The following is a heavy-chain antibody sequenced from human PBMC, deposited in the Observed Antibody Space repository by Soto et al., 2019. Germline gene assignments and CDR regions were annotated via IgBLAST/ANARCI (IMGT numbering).Heavy chain of an antibody. Sequence: QVQLVQSGAEVKKPGSSVKVSCKASGGTFSSYAISWVRQAPGQGLEWMGGIIPIFGTAKYAQKFQGRVTMTADDSTSTADMELSSLRSEDTAVYYCARSAGLNYYYYYGMDGCGQGTTVTVS. CDR3: ARSAGLNYYYYYGMDG. CDR2: IIPIFGTA. CDR1: GGTFSSYA. J-gene: IGHJ6*02. V-gene: IGHV1-69*01.